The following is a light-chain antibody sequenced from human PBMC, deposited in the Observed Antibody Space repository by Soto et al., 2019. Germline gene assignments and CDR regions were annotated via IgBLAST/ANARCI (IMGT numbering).Light chain of an antibody. CDR3: QQYTNTNNPWM. V-gene: IGKV1-5*01. Sequence: DSRVTHSPPTLSASVGDRVTITCRTIKTSTTWMAWYQQKPGKAPKLLVYDASTLQSGVATRFSGSGSGTEFTLIISGLQPEDSATYYCQQYTNTNNPWMFGQGTKVDI. CDR2: DAS. CDR1: KTSTTW. J-gene: IGKJ1*01.